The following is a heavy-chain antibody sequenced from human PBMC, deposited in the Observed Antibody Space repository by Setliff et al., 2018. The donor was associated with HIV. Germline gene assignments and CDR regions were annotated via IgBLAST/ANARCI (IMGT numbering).Heavy chain of an antibody. V-gene: IGHV1-3*01. Sequence: ASVKVSCKASGYSFTKYVTHWVRQAPGQRLEWMGWINAGNDNTKYSQKFQGRVTITRDTSANTAYMELSSLRSEDTAVYYCARDGDYGEYGAWGQGTLVTVSS. D-gene: IGHD4-17*01. CDR3: ARDGDYGEYGA. CDR1: GYSFTKYV. CDR2: INAGNDNT. J-gene: IGHJ5*02.